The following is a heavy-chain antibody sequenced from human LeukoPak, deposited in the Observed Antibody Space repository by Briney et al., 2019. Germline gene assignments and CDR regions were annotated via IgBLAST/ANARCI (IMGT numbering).Heavy chain of an antibody. Sequence: ASVTVSCKASGYMFNIYGISWVRQAPGQGLEWMGWISAFNGNTNYARNFQDRVTMTTDTSTSTAYMELTSLSSDDTAVYYCARSPPSTGYDRFDTWGQGTLVTVSS. D-gene: IGHD5-12*01. CDR2: ISAFNGNT. CDR1: GYMFNIYG. CDR3: ARSPPSTGYDRFDT. V-gene: IGHV1-18*01. J-gene: IGHJ4*02.